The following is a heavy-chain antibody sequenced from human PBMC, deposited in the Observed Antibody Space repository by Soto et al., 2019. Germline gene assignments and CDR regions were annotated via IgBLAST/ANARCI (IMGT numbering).Heavy chain of an antibody. CDR1: GFTLSSHW. CDR3: AKELIAVNGRIRWFDP. V-gene: IGHV3-74*01. D-gene: IGHD6-19*01. Sequence: EVQLVESGGGLVQPGGSLRLSCAASGFTLSSHWMHWVRQAPGKEPVWVSHINADGSSKSYVDSVEGRFISSRDNAKNTLYLQMDRLRAEDTAVYYCAKELIAVNGRIRWFDPWGQGTLATGPS. CDR2: INADGSSK. J-gene: IGHJ5*02.